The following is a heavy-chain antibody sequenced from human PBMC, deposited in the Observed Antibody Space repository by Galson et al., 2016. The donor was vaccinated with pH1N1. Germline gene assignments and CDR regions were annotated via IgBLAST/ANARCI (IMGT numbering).Heavy chain of an antibody. J-gene: IGHJ3*01. CDR1: GFTFSNYW. D-gene: IGHD6-13*01. CDR2: TKQDGSEK. V-gene: IGHV3-7*01. Sequence: LRLSCAGSGFTFSNYWMTWVRQAPGKGLEWVANTKQDGSEKFYVASVKGRFTISRDNAKNSLYLQMNSLRAEDTAVYYCARAIAAADSAWGQGTMVTVSS. CDR3: ARAIAAADSA.